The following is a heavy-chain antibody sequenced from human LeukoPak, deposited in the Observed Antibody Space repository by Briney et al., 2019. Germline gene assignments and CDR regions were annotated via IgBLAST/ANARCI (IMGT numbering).Heavy chain of an antibody. CDR2: INHSGST. V-gene: IGHV4-34*01. Sequence: KTSETLSLTCAVYGGSFSGYYWSWIRQPPGKGLEWIGEINHSGSTNYNPSLKSRVTISVDTSKNQFSLKLSSVTAADTAVYYCARGRLGPINYSYMDVWGKGSTVIVSS. CDR3: ARGRLGPINYSYMDV. CDR1: GGSFSGYY. J-gene: IGHJ6*03. D-gene: IGHD4-11*01.